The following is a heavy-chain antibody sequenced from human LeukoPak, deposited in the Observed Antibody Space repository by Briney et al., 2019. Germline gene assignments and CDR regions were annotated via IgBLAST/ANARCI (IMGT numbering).Heavy chain of an antibody. CDR1: GISVSSNY. CDR2: IYVDGST. V-gene: IGHV3-66*01. D-gene: IGHD1-26*01. CDR3: ARDGGSLFGY. J-gene: IGHJ4*02. Sequence: GGSLRLSCAASGISVSSNYMSWVRQAPGKGLQWVSVIYVDGSTYYADSVKGRITISRDNSRNTLYLQMNSLRAEDTAVYYCARDGGSLFGYWGQGTLVTVSS.